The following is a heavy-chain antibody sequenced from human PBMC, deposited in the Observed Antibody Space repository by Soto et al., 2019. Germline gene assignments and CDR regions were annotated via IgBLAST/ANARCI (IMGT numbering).Heavy chain of an antibody. CDR3: AREMKHPGGFWSAYYTAGWFDR. V-gene: IGHV4-30-2*01. CDR2: IYHSGST. Sequence: SETLSLTCAVSGGSISSGGYSWSWIRQPPGKGLERMGYIYHSGSTYYNPSLKSRVTISVDRYKNQFSLKLSSVTAADKAVYYCAREMKHPGGFWSAYYTAGWFDRWGQGTMVTVYS. CDR1: GGSISSGGYS. D-gene: IGHD3-3*01. J-gene: IGHJ5*02.